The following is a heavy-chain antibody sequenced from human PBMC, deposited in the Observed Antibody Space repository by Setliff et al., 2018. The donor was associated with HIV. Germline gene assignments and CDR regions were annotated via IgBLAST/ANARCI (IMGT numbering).Heavy chain of an antibody. CDR1: GDSISTDY. V-gene: IGHV4-59*08. CDR2: IYNSANP. Sequence: SETLSLTCTVSGDSISTDYWTWIRQPPGKGLDWIGYIYNSANPSYNPSRKSRVTISVDTSKNQFSLKLSSVTAADTAVYYCARHSPSDYWGQGTLVTVSS. CDR3: ARHSPSDY. J-gene: IGHJ4*02.